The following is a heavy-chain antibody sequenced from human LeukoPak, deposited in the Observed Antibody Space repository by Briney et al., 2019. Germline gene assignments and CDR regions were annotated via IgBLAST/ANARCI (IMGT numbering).Heavy chain of an antibody. V-gene: IGHV4-34*01. J-gene: IGHJ5*02. Sequence: NPSETLSLTCAVYGGSFSGYYWSWIRQPPGKGLEWIGEINHSGSTNYNPSLKSRVTISVDTSKNQFSLKLSSVTAADTAVYYCARKGWLVRRNWFDPWGQGTLVTVSS. D-gene: IGHD6-19*01. CDR3: ARKGWLVRRNWFDP. CDR2: INHSGST. CDR1: GGSFSGYY.